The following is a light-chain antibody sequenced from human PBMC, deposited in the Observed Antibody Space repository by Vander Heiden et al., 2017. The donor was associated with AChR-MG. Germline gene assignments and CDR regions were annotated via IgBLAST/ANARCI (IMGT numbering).Light chain of an antibody. J-gene: IGLJ3*02. CDR1: SSDVGDYKY. CDR2: DVG. V-gene: IGLV2-14*03. Sequence: QSALTQPASVSGSPGQSIAISCTGVSSDVGDYKYVSWYQQHPGKAPKLIIFDVGNRTSGGSDRFSGSKSDNTAALTIAGLQAEDEADYYCSSYTKSTVVFGGGTKLTVL. CDR3: SSYTKSTVV.